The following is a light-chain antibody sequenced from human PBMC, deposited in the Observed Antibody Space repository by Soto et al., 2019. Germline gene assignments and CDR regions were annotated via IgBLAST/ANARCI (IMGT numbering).Light chain of an antibody. CDR2: KAS. CDR3: QQYNSYAPS. Sequence: EIPMTHSPSTLTGYLSDGANIXPTASQTISSWLAWYQQKPGKAPKLLIYKASSLESGVPSRFSGSGSGTEFTLTISSPQPDDFATYYCQQYNSYAPSFGPGTKVDIK. CDR1: QTISSW. J-gene: IGKJ3*01. V-gene: IGKV1-5*03.